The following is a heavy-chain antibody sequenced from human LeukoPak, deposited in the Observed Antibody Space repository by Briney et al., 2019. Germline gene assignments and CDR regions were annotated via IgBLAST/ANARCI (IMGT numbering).Heavy chain of an antibody. V-gene: IGHV1-18*01. D-gene: IGHD1-26*01. J-gene: IGHJ4*02. CDR3: ARDPPIVGATVPDY. CDR1: GYTFTSYG. Sequence: ASVKVPCKASGYTFTSYGISWVRQAPGQGLEWMGWISAYNGNTNYAQKLQGRVTMTTDTSTSTAYMELRSLRSDDTAVYYCARDPPIVGATVPDYWGQGTLVTVSS. CDR2: ISAYNGNT.